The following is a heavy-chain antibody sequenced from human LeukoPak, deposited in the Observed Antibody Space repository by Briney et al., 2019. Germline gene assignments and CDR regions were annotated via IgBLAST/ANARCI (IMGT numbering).Heavy chain of an antibody. J-gene: IGHJ6*03. CDR1: GYTFTSYG. CDR3: ARLYSSSWYVHGLDYYMDV. D-gene: IGHD6-13*01. CDR2: ISAYNGNT. Sequence: GASVKVSCKASGYTFTSYGISWVRQAPGQGLEWMGWISAYNGNTNYAQKLQGRVTMTTDTSTSTAYMELRSLRSDDTAVYYCARLYSSSWYVHGLDYYMDVWGKGTTVTVSS. V-gene: IGHV1-18*01.